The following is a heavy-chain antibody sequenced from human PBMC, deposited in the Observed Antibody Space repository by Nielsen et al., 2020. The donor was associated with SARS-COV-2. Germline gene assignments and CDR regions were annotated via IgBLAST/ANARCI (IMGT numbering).Heavy chain of an antibody. CDR1: GFTFSSYG. Sequence: GESLKISCAASGFTFSSYGMHWVRQAPGKGLEWVAVIWYDGSNKYYADSVKGRFTISRDNSKNTLYLQMNSLRAEDTAVYYCARDPARNYLDYWGQGTLVTASS. J-gene: IGHJ4*02. V-gene: IGHV3-33*01. CDR3: ARDPARNYLDY. CDR2: IWYDGSNK.